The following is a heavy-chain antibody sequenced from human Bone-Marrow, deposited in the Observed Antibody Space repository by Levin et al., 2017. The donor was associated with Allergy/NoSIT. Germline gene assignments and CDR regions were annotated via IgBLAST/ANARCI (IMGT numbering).Heavy chain of an antibody. CDR2: IDDNSDYR. Sequence: PGGSLRLSCAASGFTFSSFAMSWVRQAPGKGLEWVAAIDDNSDYRYYADSVTGRFTISRDDSKNTVYLQMNSLRAEDSALYYCAKAGGVHWAGYGMDVWGQGTTVTVSS. D-gene: IGHD3/OR15-3a*01. J-gene: IGHJ6*02. V-gene: IGHV3-23*01. CDR3: AKAGGVHWAGYGMDV. CDR1: GFTFSSFA.